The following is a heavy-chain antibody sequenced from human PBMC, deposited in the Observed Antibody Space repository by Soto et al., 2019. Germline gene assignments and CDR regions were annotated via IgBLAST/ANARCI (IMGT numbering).Heavy chain of an antibody. V-gene: IGHV1-46*01. CDR2: INPSGTIT. D-gene: IGHD2-8*02. J-gene: IGHJ5*02. CDR3: ARDHSLSAGALTYWWFDP. CDR1: GYIFTSHW. Sequence: QVQLVQSGAEVKKPGASVKVSCKASGYIFTSHWMHWVRQAPGQGLEWLGVINPSGTITSYAHKVRGRITLTTDTSTSTVYMELGGLKLEDTAVYYCARDHSLSAGALTYWWFDPWGQGTLVTVSS.